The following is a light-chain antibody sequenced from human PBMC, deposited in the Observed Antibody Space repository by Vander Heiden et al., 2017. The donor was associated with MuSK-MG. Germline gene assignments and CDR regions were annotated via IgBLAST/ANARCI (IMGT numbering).Light chain of an antibody. CDR1: SSNIGAGYD. CDR3: QSSDSSLYGGV. V-gene: IGLV1-40*01. J-gene: IGLJ3*02. CDR2: GTS. Sequence: QSVLTQPPSVSGAPGQRVTISCTGSSSNIGAGYDVHWYQQLPGTAPHLVTVGTSNLPSGVPDRFSCYKPGTSDYPATTGLQAEDEAEYSCQSSDSSLYGGVFGGGTTLTVL.